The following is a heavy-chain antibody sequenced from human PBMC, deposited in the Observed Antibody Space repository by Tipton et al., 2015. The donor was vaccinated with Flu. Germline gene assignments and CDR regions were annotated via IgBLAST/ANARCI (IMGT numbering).Heavy chain of an antibody. CDR2: LNHSGTT. J-gene: IGHJ4*01. CDR3: ASKVANWGVWEPLDY. CDR1: GGSFSGYY. D-gene: IGHD7-27*01. Sequence: TLSLTCAVYGGSFSGYYWSWIRQPPGKGLEWVGELNHSGTTNYNPSLTSRVTVSADTSKKQFSLKLTSVTAADTAVYYSASKVANWGVWEPLDYWGHGTLVTVSS. V-gene: IGHV4-34*01.